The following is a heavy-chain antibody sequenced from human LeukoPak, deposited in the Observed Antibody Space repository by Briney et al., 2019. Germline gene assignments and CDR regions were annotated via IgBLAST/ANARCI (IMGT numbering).Heavy chain of an antibody. J-gene: IGHJ6*02. CDR3: ARVRDTAMAPYYYYGMDV. CDR1: GFTFSSYS. V-gene: IGHV3-21*01. Sequence: TGGSLRLSCAASGFTFSSYSMNWVRQAPGKGLEWVSSISSSSSYIYYADSVKGRFTMSRDNAKNTLYLQMNSLRAEDTAVYYCARVRDTAMAPYYYYGMDVWGQGTLVTVSS. D-gene: IGHD5-18*01. CDR2: ISSSSSYI.